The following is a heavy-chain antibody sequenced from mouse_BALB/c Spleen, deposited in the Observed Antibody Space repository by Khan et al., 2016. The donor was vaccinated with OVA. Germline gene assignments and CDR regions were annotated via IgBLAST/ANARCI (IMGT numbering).Heavy chain of an antibody. CDR3: ARHGSTSWFVY. CDR1: GYSFTSYY. Sequence: EVQLQESGPELMKPGASVKISCKASGYSFTSYYIHWVKQSHGKTLEWIGYIDPFNGGSTYNQKFKVKATLTVDKSSSTAYMHLSSLTTDDSAVYYCARHGSTSWFVYWGQGTLVTVSA. J-gene: IGHJ3*01. D-gene: IGHD1-1*01. V-gene: IGHV1S135*01. CDR2: IDPFNGGS.